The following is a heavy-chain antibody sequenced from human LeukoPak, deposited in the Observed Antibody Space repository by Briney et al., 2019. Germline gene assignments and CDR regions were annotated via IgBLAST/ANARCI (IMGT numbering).Heavy chain of an antibody. CDR2: MNPNSGNT. CDR1: GYTFTSYD. Sequence: ASVKVSCKASGYTFTSYDINWVRQATEQGLEWMGWMNPNSGNTGYAQKFQGRVTMTRNTSISTAYMELSSLRSEDTAVYYCARAKDYYYYYGMDVWGQGTTVTVSS. CDR3: ARAKDYYYYYGMDV. V-gene: IGHV1-8*01. J-gene: IGHJ6*02.